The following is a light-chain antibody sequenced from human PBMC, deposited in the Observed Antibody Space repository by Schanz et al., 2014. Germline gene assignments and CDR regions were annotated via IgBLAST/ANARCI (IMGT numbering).Light chain of an antibody. CDR3: QQHGRT. CDR1: QSVRNN. J-gene: IGKJ1*01. V-gene: IGKV3-15*01. Sequence: EIVMTQSPATLSVSPGERATLSCRASQSVRNNLAWYQQKPGQAPRLFIYGASTRATGIPARFSGSGSGTEFTLTISSLQSEDFAVYYCQQHGRTFGQGTKVEIK. CDR2: GAS.